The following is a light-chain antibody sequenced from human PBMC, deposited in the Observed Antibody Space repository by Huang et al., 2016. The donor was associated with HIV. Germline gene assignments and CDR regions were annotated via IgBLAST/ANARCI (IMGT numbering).Light chain of an antibody. CDR3: QQYNNWRRT. J-gene: IGKJ2*01. CDR2: GAS. V-gene: IGKV3-15*01. Sequence: EMVMTQSPGILSVSPGERATLFCRASQTISNNLAWYQHRPGQAPRLLIYGASTRATGVPARFSGSGSGRDFTLTISSLQSEDFAVYYCQQYNNWRRTFGQGTKLEIK. CDR1: QTISNN.